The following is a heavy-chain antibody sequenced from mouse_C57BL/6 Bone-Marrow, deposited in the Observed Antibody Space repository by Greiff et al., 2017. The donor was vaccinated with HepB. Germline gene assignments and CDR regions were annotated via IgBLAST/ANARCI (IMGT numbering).Heavy chain of an antibody. CDR2: IHPNSGST. J-gene: IGHJ1*03. Sequence: QVQLQQPGAELVKPGASVKLSCKASGYTFTSYWMHWVKQRPGQGLEWIGMIHPNSGSTNYNEKFKSKATLTVDKSSSKAYMQISSLTSEDSAVYYCARSTYYYGSSWNWYFDVWGTGTTVTVSS. CDR1: GYTFTSYW. D-gene: IGHD1-1*01. CDR3: ARSTYYYGSSWNWYFDV. V-gene: IGHV1-64*01.